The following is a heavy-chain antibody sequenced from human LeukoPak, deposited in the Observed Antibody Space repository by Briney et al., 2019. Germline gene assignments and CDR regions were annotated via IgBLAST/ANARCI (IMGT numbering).Heavy chain of an antibody. Sequence: PGGSLRLSCAASGFTFDDYGMSWVRQAPGKGLEWVSGINWNGGSTGYADSVKGRFTISRDNAKNSLYLQMNSLRAEDTASYHCARDKTTVTTGGVFDYWGQGTLVTVSS. J-gene: IGHJ4*02. CDR2: INWNGGST. D-gene: IGHD4-17*01. V-gene: IGHV3-20*01. CDR3: ARDKTTVTTGGVFDY. CDR1: GFTFDDYG.